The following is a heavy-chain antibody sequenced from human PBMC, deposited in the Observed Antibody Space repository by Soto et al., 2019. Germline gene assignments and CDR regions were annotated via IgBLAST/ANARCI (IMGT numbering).Heavy chain of an antibody. D-gene: IGHD4-17*01. V-gene: IGHV3-23*01. Sequence: EVQLLESGGGLVQSGGSLRLSCAASGITFSSYAMGWVRQAPGKGLEWVSGISDSGGSTYYADSVKGRFTISRDNSKNTLYLQMNSLRAEDTAVYYCAKADYGDYGFDYWGQGTLVTVSS. CDR2: ISDSGGST. J-gene: IGHJ4*02. CDR1: GITFSSYA. CDR3: AKADYGDYGFDY.